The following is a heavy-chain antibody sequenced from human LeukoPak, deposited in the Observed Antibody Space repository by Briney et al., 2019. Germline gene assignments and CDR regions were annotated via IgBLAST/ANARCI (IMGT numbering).Heavy chain of an antibody. V-gene: IGHV3-30-3*01. CDR1: GFTFSSYA. J-gene: IGHJ4*02. Sequence: GGSLRLSCAASGFTFSSYAMHWVRQAPGKGLEWVAVISYDGSNKYYADSVKGRFTISRDNSKNTLYLQMNSLRAEDTAVYYCARVPLRFLEQGALDYWGQGTLATVSS. CDR2: ISYDGSNK. D-gene: IGHD3-3*01. CDR3: ARVPLRFLEQGALDY.